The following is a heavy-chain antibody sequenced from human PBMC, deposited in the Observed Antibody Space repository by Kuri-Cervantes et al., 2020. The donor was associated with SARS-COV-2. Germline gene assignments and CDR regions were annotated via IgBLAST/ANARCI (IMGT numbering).Heavy chain of an antibody. D-gene: IGHD1-26*01. CDR1: GGSISSSNW. CDR2: ISYSGST. J-gene: IGHJ4*02. CDR3: ARERNSGIDY. V-gene: IGHV4-4*02. Sequence: GSLRLSCAVSGGSISSSNWWSWVRQPPGKGLEWIAYISYSGSTNYNPSLKSRVTISVDTSKNHFSLKLSSVTAADTALYYCARERNSGIDYWGQGTLVTVSS.